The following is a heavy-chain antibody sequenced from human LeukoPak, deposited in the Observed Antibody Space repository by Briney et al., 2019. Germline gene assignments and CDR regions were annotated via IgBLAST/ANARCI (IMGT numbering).Heavy chain of an antibody. Sequence: SVKVSCKASGGTFSSYAISWVRQAPGQGLEWMGGIIPIFGTANYAQKFQGRVTITADESTSTAYMELSSLRSEDTAVYYCARGRDYSNYHLDYWGQGTLVTVSS. CDR1: GGTFSSYA. CDR3: ARGRDYSNYHLDY. CDR2: IIPIFGTA. V-gene: IGHV1-69*01. D-gene: IGHD4-11*01. J-gene: IGHJ4*02.